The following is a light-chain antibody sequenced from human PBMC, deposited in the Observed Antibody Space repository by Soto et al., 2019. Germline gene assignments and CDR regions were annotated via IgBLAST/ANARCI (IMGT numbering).Light chain of an antibody. CDR3: QQFDTSPYT. V-gene: IGKV3-20*01. Sequence: VLTQSPGTLSLSPGERATLSCRASQSVSRYLVWYQQKPGQAPRLLIYGASSRASGIPDRFSCSGSGTDFTLTINRLGPEDSAVYYCQQFDTSPYTFGPGTKLEIK. J-gene: IGKJ2*01. CDR2: GAS. CDR1: QSVSRY.